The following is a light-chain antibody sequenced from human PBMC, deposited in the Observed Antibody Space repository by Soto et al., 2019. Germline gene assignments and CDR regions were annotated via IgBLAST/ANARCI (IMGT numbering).Light chain of an antibody. J-gene: IGLJ2*01. V-gene: IGLV2-8*01. CDR3: SSYAGSNNLV. CDR2: EVS. Sequence: QSALTQPPSASGSPGQTVTISCTGTSSDVGGYNYVSWYQQHPGKPPKLMIYEVSKRPSGVPDPFSGSKSGNSASLTVSGLQAEDEADYYCSSYAGSNNLVFGGGTKLTVL. CDR1: SSDVGGYNY.